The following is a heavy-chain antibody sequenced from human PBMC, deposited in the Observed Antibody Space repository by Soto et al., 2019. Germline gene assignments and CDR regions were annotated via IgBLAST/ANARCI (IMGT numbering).Heavy chain of an antibody. CDR3: ARRGYSSSWYYYYYYGMDG. Sequence: QVQLVQSGAEVKKPGASVKVSCKASGYTFTSYDINWVRQATGQGLEWMGWMNPNSGNTGYAQKFQGRVTMTRNTSIRKAYMELRSLRSEDTAVYYWARRGYSSSWYYYYYYGMDGWGQGTTVTVSS. CDR2: MNPNSGNT. J-gene: IGHJ6*02. D-gene: IGHD6-13*01. CDR1: GYTFTSYD. V-gene: IGHV1-8*01.